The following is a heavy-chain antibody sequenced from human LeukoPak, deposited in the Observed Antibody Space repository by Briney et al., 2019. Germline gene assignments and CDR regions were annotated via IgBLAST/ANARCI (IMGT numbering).Heavy chain of an antibody. D-gene: IGHD3-10*01. J-gene: IGHJ5*02. CDR3: ARHPGGSGSYYHNWFDP. V-gene: IGHV4-34*01. CDR1: GVSFSGYY. Sequence: SETLSLTCAVYGVSFSGYYWSWLRQPPGKGLEWIGEINHSGSTNYNPSLKSRVTISVDTSKNQFSLKLSSVTAADTAVYYCARHPGGSGSYYHNWFDPWGQGTLVTVSS. CDR2: INHSGST.